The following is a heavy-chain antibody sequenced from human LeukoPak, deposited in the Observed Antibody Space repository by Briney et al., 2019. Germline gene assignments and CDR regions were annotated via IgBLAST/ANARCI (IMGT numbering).Heavy chain of an antibody. CDR3: ARXGLYFDX. CDR2: IXTXXXTI. V-gene: IGHV3-48*03. J-gene: IGHJ4*02. Sequence: EXVSXIXTXXXTIXYADXXXGRFXISRDNAKNSLYLQMNSLXAEDTXVYXCARXGLYFDXWGQGTLVTVSS.